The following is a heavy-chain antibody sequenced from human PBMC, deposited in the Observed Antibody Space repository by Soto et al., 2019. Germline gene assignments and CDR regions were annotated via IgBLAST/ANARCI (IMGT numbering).Heavy chain of an antibody. CDR1: GGTFSSYA. Sequence: SVKVSCKASGGTFSSYAISWVRQAPGQGLEWMGGIIPIFGTANYAQKFQGRVTITADESTSTAYMELSSLRSEDTAVYYCARGYSSSQPYYYYGMDVWGQGTTVTVSS. J-gene: IGHJ6*02. CDR3: ARGYSSSQPYYYYGMDV. D-gene: IGHD6-6*01. V-gene: IGHV1-69*13. CDR2: IIPIFGTA.